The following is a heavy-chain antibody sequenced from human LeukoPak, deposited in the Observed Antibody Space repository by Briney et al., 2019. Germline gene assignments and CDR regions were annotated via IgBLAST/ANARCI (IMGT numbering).Heavy chain of an antibody. CDR3: ASRLEVDYDFWSGYYP. D-gene: IGHD3-3*01. CDR1: GFTFSSYS. CDR2: ISSSSSTI. Sequence: GGSLRLSCAASGFTFSSYSMHWVRQAPGKGLEWVSYISSSSSTIYYADSVKGRFTISRDNAKNSLYLQMNSLRAEDTAVYYCASRLEVDYDFWSGYYPWGQGTLVTVSS. J-gene: IGHJ5*02. V-gene: IGHV3-48*01.